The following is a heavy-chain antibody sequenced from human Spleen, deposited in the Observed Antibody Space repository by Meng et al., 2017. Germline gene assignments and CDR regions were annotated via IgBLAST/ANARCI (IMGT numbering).Heavy chain of an antibody. CDR2: INTMTDGGAV. V-gene: IGHV3-15*01. CDR1: GFTFSKAW. Sequence: GESLKISCAASGFTFSKAWMNWVRQAPGKGLEWVGRINTMTDGGAVDYAAAVKGRFTISRDDSENTLHLQMDSLKAEDTAVYYCTTEGWFVHSGGFESWGQGTLVTVSS. J-gene: IGHJ4*02. CDR3: TTEGWFVHSGGFES. D-gene: IGHD1-26*01.